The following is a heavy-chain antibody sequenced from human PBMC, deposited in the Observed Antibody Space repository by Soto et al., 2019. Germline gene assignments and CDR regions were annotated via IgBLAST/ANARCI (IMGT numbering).Heavy chain of an antibody. Sequence: GGSLRLSCAASGFTFSSYGMHWVRQAPGKGLEWVAVIWYDGSNKYYADSVKGRFTISRDNSKNTLYLQMNSLRAEDTAVYYCARYYSDGSSWCFDPWGQGTLVTVSS. CDR1: GFTFSSYG. V-gene: IGHV3-33*01. J-gene: IGHJ5*02. CDR3: ARYYSDGSSWCFDP. D-gene: IGHD6-13*01. CDR2: IWYDGSNK.